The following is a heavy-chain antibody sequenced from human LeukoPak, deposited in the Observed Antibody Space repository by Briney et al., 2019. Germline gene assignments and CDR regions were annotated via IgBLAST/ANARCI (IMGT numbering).Heavy chain of an antibody. V-gene: IGHV3-23*01. D-gene: IGHD2-21*01. CDR2: ISGSGGTT. CDR1: GFTFSSYA. Sequence: GGSLRLSCAVSGFTFSSYAMSWVRQAPGKGLEWVSIISGSGGTTYYADSVKGRFTISRDNSKNTLYLQMNSPRAEDMAIYYCAKIPGYWGQGTLVTVSS. J-gene: IGHJ4*02. CDR3: AKIPGY.